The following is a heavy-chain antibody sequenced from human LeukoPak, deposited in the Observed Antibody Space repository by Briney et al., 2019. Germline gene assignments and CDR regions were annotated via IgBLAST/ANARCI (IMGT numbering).Heavy chain of an antibody. J-gene: IGHJ3*02. V-gene: IGHV4-59*01. Sequence: SETLSLTCTVSGGSISNYYWSWIRQPPGKGLEWIGYIYYSGSTNYNPSLKSRVSMSIDTSKNQFSLKLSSVTAADTAVYYCARGRTCSGSTADAFDIWGQGTMVTVSS. CDR1: GGSISNYY. D-gene: IGHD1-26*01. CDR3: ARGRTCSGSTADAFDI. CDR2: IYYSGST.